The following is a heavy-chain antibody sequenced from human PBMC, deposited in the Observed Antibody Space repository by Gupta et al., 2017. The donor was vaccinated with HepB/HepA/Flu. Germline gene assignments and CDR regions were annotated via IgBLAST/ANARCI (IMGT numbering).Heavy chain of an antibody. CDR1: GFTFSTHG. CDR2: ISSDGTNK. J-gene: IGHJ6*02. V-gene: IGHV3-33*01. D-gene: IGHD1-26*01. Sequence: QVQLVESGGGVVQPGRSLRLSCTASGFTFSTHGMHWVRQASGKGLEWVAFISSDGTNKDSADSVKGRFTISSDNSENTLYLQMNSLRAEDTAVYYCARDYLEGRRYYGMDVWGQGTTVTVSS. CDR3: ARDYLEGRRYYGMDV.